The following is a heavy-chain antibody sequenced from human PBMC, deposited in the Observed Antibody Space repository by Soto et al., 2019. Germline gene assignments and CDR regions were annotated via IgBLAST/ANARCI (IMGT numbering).Heavy chain of an antibody. CDR2: IWYDGSNK. CDR3: ARDDLGELSYFDY. D-gene: IGHD3-16*02. CDR1: GFTFSSYG. V-gene: IGHV3-33*01. Sequence: GGSLRLSCAASGFTFSSYGMHWVRQAPGKGLEWVAVIWYDGSNKYYADSVKGRFTISRDNSKNTLYLQMNSLRAEDTAVYYCARDDLGELSYFDYWGQGTLVTVSS. J-gene: IGHJ4*02.